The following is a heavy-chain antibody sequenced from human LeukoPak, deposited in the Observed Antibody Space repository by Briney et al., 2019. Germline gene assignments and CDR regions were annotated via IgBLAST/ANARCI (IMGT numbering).Heavy chain of an antibody. Sequence: GGSLRLSWAASGFTVSKYWMSWVRQAPGKGLEWVADIKQDGSEKYYVDSVKGRFTISRDNAKNSLYLQMNSLRAEDTAVFYCARVYNWNYFDYWGQGTLVTVSS. J-gene: IGHJ4*02. CDR3: ARVYNWNYFDY. V-gene: IGHV3-7*05. CDR1: GFTVSKYW. CDR2: IKQDGSEK. D-gene: IGHD1-20*01.